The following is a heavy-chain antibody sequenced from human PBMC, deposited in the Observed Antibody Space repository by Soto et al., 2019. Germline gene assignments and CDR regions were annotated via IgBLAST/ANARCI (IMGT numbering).Heavy chain of an antibody. D-gene: IGHD6-13*01. CDR1: GGTFSSYA. V-gene: IGHV1-69*13. J-gene: IGHJ6*02. Sequence: SVKVSCKASGGTFSSYAISWVRQAPGQGLEWMGGIIPIFGTANYAQKFQGRVTITADESTSTAYMELSSLRSEDTAVYYCARVRVSGYYYYGMDVWGQGTTVTVSS. CDR3: ARVRVSGYYYYGMDV. CDR2: IIPIFGTA.